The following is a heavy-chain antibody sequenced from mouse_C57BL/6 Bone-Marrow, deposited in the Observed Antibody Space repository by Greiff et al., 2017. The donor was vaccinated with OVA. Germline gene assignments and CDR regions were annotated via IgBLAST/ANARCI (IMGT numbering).Heavy chain of an antibody. CDR2: IHPSASDT. V-gene: IGHV1-74*01. Sequence: QVQLQQPGAELVKPGASVKVSCKASGYTFTSYWMHWVKQRPGQGLEWIGRIHPSASDTNYNQKFKGKATLTLDKSSSTAYMQLSSLTSGDFAVYYCAIGPRTNFDYWGQGTTLTVSS. CDR1: GYTFTSYW. D-gene: IGHD1-1*01. CDR3: AIGPRTNFDY. J-gene: IGHJ2*01.